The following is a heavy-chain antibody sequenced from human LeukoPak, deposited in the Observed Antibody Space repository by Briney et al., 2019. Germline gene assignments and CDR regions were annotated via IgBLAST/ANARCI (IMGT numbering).Heavy chain of an antibody. V-gene: IGHV3-23*01. Sequence: GGSLRLSCAASGFTFSSYAVSWVRQAPGKGLEWVSAISGSGGSTYYADSVKGRFTISRDNSKNTLYLQMNSLRAEDTAVYYCAKDYYDSSGYYGPHDAFDIWGQGTMVTVSS. D-gene: IGHD3-22*01. CDR3: AKDYYDSSGYYGPHDAFDI. CDR1: GFTFSSYA. CDR2: ISGSGGST. J-gene: IGHJ3*02.